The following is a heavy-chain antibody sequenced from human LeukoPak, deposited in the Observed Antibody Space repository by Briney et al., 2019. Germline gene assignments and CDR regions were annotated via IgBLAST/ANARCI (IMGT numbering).Heavy chain of an antibody. CDR1: GGSFSGYY. CDR3: ARGPPVHYFDY. J-gene: IGHJ4*02. D-gene: IGHD2-2*01. Sequence: SETLSLTCAVYGGSFSGYYWSWIRQPPGKGLEWIGEINHSGSTNYNPSLKSRVTMSVDTSKNQFSLKLSSVTAADTAVYYCARGPPVHYFDYWGQGTLVTVSS. V-gene: IGHV4-34*01. CDR2: INHSGST.